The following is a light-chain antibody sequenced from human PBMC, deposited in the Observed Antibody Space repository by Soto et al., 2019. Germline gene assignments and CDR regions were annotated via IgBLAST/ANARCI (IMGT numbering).Light chain of an antibody. CDR1: SSDVGNYNR. Sequence: QSALTQPPSVSGSPGQSVTICCTGTSSDVGNYNRVSWYQQPPGTAPKLMIYEVSNRPSGVPDRFSGSKSGTTASLTISGLQAEDEADYFCSSYTSSSTYVFGTGTKVTVL. J-gene: IGLJ1*01. V-gene: IGLV2-18*02. CDR2: EVS. CDR3: SSYTSSSTYV.